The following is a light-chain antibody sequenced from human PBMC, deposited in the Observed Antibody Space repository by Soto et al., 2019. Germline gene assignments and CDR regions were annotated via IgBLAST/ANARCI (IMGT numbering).Light chain of an antibody. J-gene: IGKJ1*01. V-gene: IGKV1-5*01. CDR2: DAS. Sequence: DIQMTQSPSTLSASVGDRVTITCRASQSISSWLAWYQQKPGKAPKLLISDASSLKSGVPSRFSGSGSATEFTLTISSLQPDDFATYYCQQYNSYSRTFGQWTKVEIK. CDR1: QSISSW. CDR3: QQYNSYSRT.